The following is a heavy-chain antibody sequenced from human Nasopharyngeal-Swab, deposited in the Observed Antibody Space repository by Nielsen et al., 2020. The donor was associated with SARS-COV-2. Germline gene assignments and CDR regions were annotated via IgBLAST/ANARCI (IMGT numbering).Heavy chain of an antibody. D-gene: IGHD5-18*01. V-gene: IGHV4-61*01. CDR3: ARDPGYSYFNCFDP. CDR1: GGSVSSGSYY. Sequence: SETLSLTCTVSGGSVSSGSYYWSWIRPPQGKGLEWIGYIYYSGSTNYNPSLKSRVTISVDTSKNQFSLELSSVTAADTAVYYCARDPGYSYFNCFDPWGQGTLVTVSS. CDR2: IYYSGST. J-gene: IGHJ5*02.